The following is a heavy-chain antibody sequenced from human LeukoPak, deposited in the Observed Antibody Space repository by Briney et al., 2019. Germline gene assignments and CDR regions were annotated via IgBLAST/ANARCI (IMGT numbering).Heavy chain of an antibody. CDR1: GFTFGDYA. CDR2: ITASSTAI. Sequence: GGSLRLSCTTSGFTFGDYATNWVRQAPGKGLEWVSSITASSTAIYSADSVKGRFTISRDNAKNFLYLQMNSLRAEDTAVYYCARTYYDILTGYNPYFDYWGQGILVTVSS. CDR3: ARTYYDILTGYNPYFDY. J-gene: IGHJ4*02. D-gene: IGHD3-9*01. V-gene: IGHV3-21*01.